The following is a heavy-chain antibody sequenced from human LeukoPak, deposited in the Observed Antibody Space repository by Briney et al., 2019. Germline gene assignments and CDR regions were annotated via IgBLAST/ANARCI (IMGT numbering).Heavy chain of an antibody. D-gene: IGHD2-21*02. V-gene: IGHV4-4*07. J-gene: IGHJ2*01. CDR1: GGSISSYY. CDR3: ARSIVVVTASTHFDL. CDR2: IYTSGST. Sequence: PSETLSLTCTVSGGSISSYYWSWIRQPAGKGLEWIGRIYTSGSTNYNPSLKSRVTMSVDTSKNQSSLKLSSVTAADTAVYYCARSIVVVTASTHFDLWGRGTLVTVSS.